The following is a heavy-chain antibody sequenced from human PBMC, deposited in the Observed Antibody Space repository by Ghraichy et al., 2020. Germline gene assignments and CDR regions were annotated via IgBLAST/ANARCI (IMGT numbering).Heavy chain of an antibody. CDR2: INHSGST. CDR3: ARCAGVYGGNDYYYYYYMDV. V-gene: IGHV4-34*01. J-gene: IGHJ6*03. CDR1: GGSFSGYY. Sequence: SETLSLTCAVYGGSFSGYYWSWIRQPPGKGLEWIGEINHSGSTNYNPSLKSRVTISVDTSKNQFSLKLSSVTAADTAVYYCARCAGVYGGNDYYYYYYMDVWGKGTTVTVSS. D-gene: IGHD4-23*01.